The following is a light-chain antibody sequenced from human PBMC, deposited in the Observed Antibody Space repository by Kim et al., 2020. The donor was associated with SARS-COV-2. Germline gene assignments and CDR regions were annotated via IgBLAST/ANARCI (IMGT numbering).Light chain of an antibody. CDR1: NIARKS. V-gene: IGLV3-21*04. CDR3: QMWDSSSDRRV. Sequence: APGKTASITCGGNNIARKSVHWYHQKPARAPVLVLYYDSDRPPGIPAGCSGSNSGNTATLPISSVKAGDEEAYYCQMWDSSSDRRVFGGGTQLTVL. CDR2: YDS. J-gene: IGLJ3*02.